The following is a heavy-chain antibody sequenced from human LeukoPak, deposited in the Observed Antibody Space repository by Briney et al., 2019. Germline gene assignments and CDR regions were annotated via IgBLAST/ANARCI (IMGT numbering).Heavy chain of an antibody. D-gene: IGHD4-17*01. CDR2: ISSSGSTI. V-gene: IGHV3-11*01. CDR1: GFTFSDYY. CDR3: AKWYLYGDYDDAFDI. Sequence: GGSLRLSCAASGFTFSDYYMSWIRQAPGKGLEWVSYISSSGSTIYYADSVKGRFTISRDNAKNSLYLQMNSLRAEDTAVYYCAKWYLYGDYDDAFDIWGQGTMVTVSS. J-gene: IGHJ3*02.